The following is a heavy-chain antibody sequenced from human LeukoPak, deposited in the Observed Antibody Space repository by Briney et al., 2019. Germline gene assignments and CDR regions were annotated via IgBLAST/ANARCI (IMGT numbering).Heavy chain of an antibody. D-gene: IGHD3-10*01. V-gene: IGHV3-9*01. Sequence: PGGTLRLSCAASGFTFSSYGMSWVRQAPGKGLEGVSGISWNSGSIGYADSVKGRFTISRDNAKNSLYLQMNSLRAEDTALYYCAKGQVGELLDNWFDPWGQGTLVTVSS. CDR1: GFTFSSYG. CDR3: AKGQVGELLDNWFDP. J-gene: IGHJ5*02. CDR2: ISWNSGSI.